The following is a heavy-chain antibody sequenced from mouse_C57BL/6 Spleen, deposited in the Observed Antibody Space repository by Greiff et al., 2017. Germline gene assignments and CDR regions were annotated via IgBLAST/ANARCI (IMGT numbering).Heavy chain of an antibody. CDR3: ARSHYYGSSSFAY. V-gene: IGHV1-54*01. D-gene: IGHD1-1*01. CDR1: GYAFTNYL. Sequence: VKLMESGAELVRPGTSVKVSCKASGYAFTNYLIEWVKQRPLQGLEWIGVINPGGGGTNYNEKFKGKATLTADKSSSTAYMQLSSLTSEDSAVYCCARSHYYGSSSFAYWGQGTLVTVSA. CDR2: INPGGGGT. J-gene: IGHJ3*01.